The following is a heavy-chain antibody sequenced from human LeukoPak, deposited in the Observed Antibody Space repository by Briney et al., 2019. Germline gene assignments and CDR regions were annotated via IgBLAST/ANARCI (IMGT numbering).Heavy chain of an antibody. CDR1: EFTFSSYG. D-gene: IGHD4-11*01. CDR2: ISYDGSNK. CDR3: AKDRRYSNYEPGYYYYGMDV. J-gene: IGHJ6*02. V-gene: IGHV3-30*18. Sequence: GGSLRLSCAASEFTFSSYGMHWVRQAPGKGLEWVAVISYDGSNKYYADSVKGRFTISRDNSKNTLYLQMNSLRAEDTAVYYCAKDRRYSNYEPGYYYYGMDVWGQGTTVTVSS.